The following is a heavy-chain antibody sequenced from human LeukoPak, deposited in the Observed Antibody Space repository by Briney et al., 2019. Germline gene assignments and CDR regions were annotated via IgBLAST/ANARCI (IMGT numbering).Heavy chain of an antibody. D-gene: IGHD3-22*01. V-gene: IGHV4-4*07. J-gene: IGHJ3*02. CDR1: GGSISSYY. CDR3: ASAFGFSDSSGNDAFDI. CDR2: IYTSGST. Sequence: SETLSLTCTVSGGSISSYYWSWIRQPAGKGLEWIGRIYTSGSTNYNPSLKSRVTMSVDTFKNQFSLKLSSVTAADTAVYYCASAFGFSDSSGNDAFDIWGQGTMVTVSS.